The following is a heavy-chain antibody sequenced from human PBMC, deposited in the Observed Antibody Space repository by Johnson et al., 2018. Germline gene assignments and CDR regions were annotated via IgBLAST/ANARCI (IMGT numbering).Heavy chain of an antibody. CDR1: GFAFGSYA. J-gene: IGHJ1*01. CDR3: AKSQRGIAVLLATYFQD. Sequence: VQLVESGGGLVQXGGSXRLXCAASGFAFGSYAMSWVRQAPGRGLEWVSSMSGSAGRTYYAASVKGRFTISRDNSKNTLYLQMNSLRAEDTAVYYCAKSQRGIAVLLATYFQDWGQGTLVTVSS. V-gene: IGHV3-23*04. D-gene: IGHD6-19*01. CDR2: MSGSAGRT.